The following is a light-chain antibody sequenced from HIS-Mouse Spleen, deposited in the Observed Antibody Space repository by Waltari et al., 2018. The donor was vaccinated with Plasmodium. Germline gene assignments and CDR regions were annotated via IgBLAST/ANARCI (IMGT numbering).Light chain of an antibody. CDR2: GAS. V-gene: IGKV3-20*01. CDR3: QQYGSSPIT. J-gene: IGKJ5*01. CDR1: QSVSSSY. Sequence: EIVLTQSPGTLSLSPGERATLSCRASQSVSSSYLAWYQQKPGQAPRLLILGASSRATGIPDMFSGSGYGTDFTLTISRLEPEDFAVYYCQQYGSSPITFGQGTRLEIK.